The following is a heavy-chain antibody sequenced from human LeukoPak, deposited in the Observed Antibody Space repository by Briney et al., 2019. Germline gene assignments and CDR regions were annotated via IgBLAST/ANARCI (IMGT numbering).Heavy chain of an antibody. CDR1: GGSISSYY. D-gene: IGHD6-13*01. J-gene: IGHJ4*02. CDR3: ARVRRYSSSQPSFFDY. CDR2: IYTSGST. V-gene: IGHV4-4*07. Sequence: SETLSLTCTVSGGSISSYYWSWIRQPAGKGLEWIGRIYTSGSTNYNPSLKSRVTMSVDTSKNQFSLKLSSVTAADTAVYYCARVRRYSSSQPSFFDYWGQGTLVTVSS.